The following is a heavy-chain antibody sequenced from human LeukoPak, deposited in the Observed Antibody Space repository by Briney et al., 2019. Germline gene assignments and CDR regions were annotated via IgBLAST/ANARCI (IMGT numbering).Heavy chain of an antibody. D-gene: IGHD3-22*01. Sequence: PGGSLRLSCAASGFTFSSYSMNWVRHAPGKGLEWVSSISSSSSYISYADSVMGRLTISKDNAKNSLYLQMDSLRAEDTAVYYCARDSTYYYDSSGYPPDYWGQGTLVTVSS. V-gene: IGHV3-21*01. CDR1: GFTFSSYS. CDR3: ARDSTYYYDSSGYPPDY. CDR2: ISSSSSYI. J-gene: IGHJ4*02.